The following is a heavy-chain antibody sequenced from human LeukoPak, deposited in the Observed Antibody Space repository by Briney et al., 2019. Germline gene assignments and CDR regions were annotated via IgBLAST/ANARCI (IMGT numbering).Heavy chain of an antibody. D-gene: IGHD3-10*01. CDR3: ARSHGSGSYYNLNDY. CDR1: GYSISSGTYY. V-gene: IGHV4-61*02. J-gene: IGHJ4*02. CDR2: ISTSGST. Sequence: PSQTLSLTCTVSGYSISSGTYYWTWIRQPAGKGLEWIGRISTSGSTNYNPSLKSRVTISLDTSKNQFSLKLSPVTAADTAVYYCARSHGSGSYYNLNDYWGQGALVTVSS.